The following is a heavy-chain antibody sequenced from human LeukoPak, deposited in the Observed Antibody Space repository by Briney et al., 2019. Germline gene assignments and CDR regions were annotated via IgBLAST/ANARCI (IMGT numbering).Heavy chain of an antibody. V-gene: IGHV1-69*13. CDR2: IIPIFGTA. Sequence: ASVKVSCKASGGTFSSYAISWVRQAPGQGLEWMGGIIPIFGTANYAQKFQGRVTITADESTSTAYMELSSLRSEDTAVYYCARGGSTIDYYYYMDVWGKGTTVTVSS. D-gene: IGHD5/OR15-5a*01. CDR1: GGTFSSYA. CDR3: ARGGSTIDYYYYMDV. J-gene: IGHJ6*03.